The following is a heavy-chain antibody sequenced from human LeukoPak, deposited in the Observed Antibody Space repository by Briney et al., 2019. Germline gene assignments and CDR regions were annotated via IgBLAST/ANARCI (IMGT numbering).Heavy chain of an antibody. CDR2: VNWNGGST. CDR3: ARGGRTTWHGMDV. CDR1: GFTFNNFG. D-gene: IGHD4-17*01. V-gene: IGHV3-20*04. J-gene: IGHJ6*02. Sequence: GGSLRLSCAASGFTFNNFGMSWVRQAPGKGLEWVSGVNWNGGSTGYADSVKGRFTISRDNARNVLYLQMNSLRAEDTAVYYCARGGRTTWHGMDVWGQGTTVTVSS.